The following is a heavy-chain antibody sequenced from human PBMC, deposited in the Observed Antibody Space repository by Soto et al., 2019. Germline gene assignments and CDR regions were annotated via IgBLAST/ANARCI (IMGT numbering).Heavy chain of an antibody. CDR3: PRRTKYYFDRSRYYAPPDDGFDI. Sequence: LLLQESGPGLVKPSETLSLTCTVSGGSISSRSFHWGWIRQPPGRGLERIGSISYSGRTYYNPSLKRRVTISADTSKNQFSLKQSSLTAADTAVYFCPRRTKYYFDRSRYYAPPDDGFDIWDQGTMVTVSS. J-gene: IGHJ3*02. CDR1: GGSISSRSFH. V-gene: IGHV4-39*01. D-gene: IGHD3-22*01. CDR2: ISYSGRT.